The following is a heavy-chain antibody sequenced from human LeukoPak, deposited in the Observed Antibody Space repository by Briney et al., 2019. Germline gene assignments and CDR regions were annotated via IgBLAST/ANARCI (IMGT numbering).Heavy chain of an antibody. CDR3: ARATTVVTPMVN. Sequence: ASVKVSRKASGYTFTSYDINWVRQATGQGLEWMGWMNPNSGNTGYAQKFQGRVTMTRNTSISTAYMELSSLRSEDTAVYYCARATTVVTPMVNWGQGTLVTVSS. D-gene: IGHD4-23*01. CDR1: GYTFTSYD. CDR2: MNPNSGNT. V-gene: IGHV1-8*01. J-gene: IGHJ4*02.